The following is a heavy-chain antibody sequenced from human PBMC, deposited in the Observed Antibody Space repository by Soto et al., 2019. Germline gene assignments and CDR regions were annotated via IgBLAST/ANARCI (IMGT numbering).Heavy chain of an antibody. J-gene: IGHJ6*02. Sequence: GGSLRLSCAASGFTFSNYALHWVRQAPGKGLEWVAVISDDGSNKYYADSVKGRFTISRDNSKNTLYLQMNSLRAEDTAVYYCTRVGGSVSGMDVWGQGTTVTVSS. CDR3: TRVGGSVSGMDV. CDR1: GFTFSNYA. V-gene: IGHV3-30-3*01. CDR2: ISDDGSNK. D-gene: IGHD1-26*01.